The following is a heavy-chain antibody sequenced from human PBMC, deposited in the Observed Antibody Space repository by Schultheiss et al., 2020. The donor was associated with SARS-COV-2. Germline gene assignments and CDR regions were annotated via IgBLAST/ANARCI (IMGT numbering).Heavy chain of an antibody. CDR2: ISYDGSYK. CDR3: ARGAFGYSYGAFDY. CDR1: GFTFSSYG. Sequence: GGSLRLSCAASGFTFSSYGMHWVRQAPGKGLEWVAVISYDGSYKYYADSVKGRFTISRDNSKNTLYLQMNSLRAEDTAVYYCARGAFGYSYGAFDYWGQGTLVTVSS. D-gene: IGHD5-18*01. V-gene: IGHV3-30*19. J-gene: IGHJ4*02.